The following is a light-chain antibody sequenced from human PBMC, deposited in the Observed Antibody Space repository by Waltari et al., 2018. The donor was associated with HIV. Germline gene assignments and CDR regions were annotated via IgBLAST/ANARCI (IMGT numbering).Light chain of an antibody. CDR1: SSNIGSNT. Sequence: QSVLTQPPSASGTPGQRVAISCSGSSSNIGSNTVNWYQQLPRTAPKLLIYSNNQRPSGVPDRFSGSKSGTSASLAISGLQSEDEADYYCAAWDDSLNGYLFGTGTKVTVL. CDR3: AAWDDSLNGYL. J-gene: IGLJ1*01. V-gene: IGLV1-44*01. CDR2: SNN.